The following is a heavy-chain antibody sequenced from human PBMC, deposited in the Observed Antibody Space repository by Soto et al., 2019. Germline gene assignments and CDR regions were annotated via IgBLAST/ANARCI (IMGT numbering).Heavy chain of an antibody. V-gene: IGHV3-7*03. D-gene: IGHD6-13*01. J-gene: IGHJ5*02. CDR3: ARDGPYSSSSGWFDP. Sequence: GGSLRLSCAASGFTFSSYWMSWVRQAPGKGLEWVANIKQDGSEKYYGDSVKGRFTISRDNAKNSLYLQMNSLRAEDTAVYYCARDGPYSSSSGWFDPWGQGTLVTVSS. CDR1: GFTFSSYW. CDR2: IKQDGSEK.